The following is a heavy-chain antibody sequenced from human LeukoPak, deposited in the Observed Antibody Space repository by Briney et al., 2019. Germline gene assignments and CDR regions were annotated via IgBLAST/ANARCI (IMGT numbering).Heavy chain of an antibody. J-gene: IGHJ3*02. CDR2: ISSSSSYI. Sequence: GALRLSSAPSLDSLCIDITNSGRPTLQGRVWCGSYISSSSSYIYYADSVKGRFTISRDNAKNSLYLQMNSLRAEDTAVYYCARDRNAMVLAFDIWGQGTMVTVSS. CDR1: LDSLCIDI. CDR3: ARDRNAMVLAFDI. D-gene: IGHD3-10*01. V-gene: IGHV3-21*01.